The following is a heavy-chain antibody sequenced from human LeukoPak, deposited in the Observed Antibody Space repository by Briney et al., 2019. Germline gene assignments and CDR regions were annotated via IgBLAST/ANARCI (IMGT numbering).Heavy chain of an antibody. CDR1: GGSFSGYY. Sequence: SETLSLTCAVYGGSFSGYYWSWIRQPPGKGLEWIGEINHSGSTNYNPSLKSRVTISVDTSKNQFSLKLSSVTAADTAVYYCARTYYYDSSGYYYEDYWGQGTLVTVPS. V-gene: IGHV4-34*01. J-gene: IGHJ4*02. CDR2: INHSGST. D-gene: IGHD3-22*01. CDR3: ARTYYYDSSGYYYEDY.